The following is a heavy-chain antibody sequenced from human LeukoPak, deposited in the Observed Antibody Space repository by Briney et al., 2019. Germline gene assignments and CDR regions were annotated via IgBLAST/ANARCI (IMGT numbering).Heavy chain of an antibody. D-gene: IGHD3-10*01. CDR1: GFTFSSYG. CDR3: AHMVRGAYDAFDI. J-gene: IGHJ3*02. V-gene: IGHV3-30*02. CDR2: IRYDGSNK. Sequence: GGSLRLSCAASGFTFSSYGMHWVRQAPGKGLEWVAFIRYDGSNKYYADSVKGRFTISRDNSKNTLYLQMNSLRAEDTAVYYCAHMVRGAYDAFDIWGQGTMATVSS.